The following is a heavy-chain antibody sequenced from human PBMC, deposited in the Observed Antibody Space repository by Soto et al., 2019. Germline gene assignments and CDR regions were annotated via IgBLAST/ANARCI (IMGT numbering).Heavy chain of an antibody. D-gene: IGHD2-15*01. V-gene: IGHV4-34*01. CDR3: ARAYCSGGSCYWARPFYYYGMDV. CDR2: INHSGST. Sequence: QVQLQQWGAGLLKPSETLSLTCAVYGGSFSGYYWSWIRQPPGKGLEWIGEINHSGSTNYNPSLKSRVTISVDTSKNQFSLKLSSVTAADTAVYYCARAYCSGGSCYWARPFYYYGMDVWGQGTTVTVSS. CDR1: GGSFSGYY. J-gene: IGHJ6*02.